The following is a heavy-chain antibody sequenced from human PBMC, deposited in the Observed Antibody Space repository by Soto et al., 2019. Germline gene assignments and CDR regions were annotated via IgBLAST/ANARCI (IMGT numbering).Heavy chain of an antibody. D-gene: IGHD2-21*01. CDR1: VFTFSSYA. Sequence: PGWSLRLSCAASVFTFSSYAMHWFRQAPGKGLEWVAFMSYDGSHIYYADSEKGRFTISRDNSKNTLYLQMNSLRPEDTSVYYCAREGIPTAAASRYLDYWGQGTLVTVSS. J-gene: IGHJ4*02. CDR2: MSYDGSHI. V-gene: IGHV3-30*04. CDR3: AREGIPTAAASRYLDY.